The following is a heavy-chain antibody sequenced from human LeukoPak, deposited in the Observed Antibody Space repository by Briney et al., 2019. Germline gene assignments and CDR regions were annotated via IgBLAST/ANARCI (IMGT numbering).Heavy chain of an antibody. CDR3: ATTPTVWFGELAPFDP. V-gene: IGHV1-24*01. D-gene: IGHD3-10*01. CDR1: GYTLTELS. Sequence: ASVKVSCKVSGYTLTELSMHWVRQAPGKGLEWMAGFDPEDGETIYAQKFQGRVTMTEDTSTDTAYMELSSLRSEDTAVYYCATTPTVWFGELAPFDPWGQGTLVTVSS. J-gene: IGHJ5*02. CDR2: FDPEDGET.